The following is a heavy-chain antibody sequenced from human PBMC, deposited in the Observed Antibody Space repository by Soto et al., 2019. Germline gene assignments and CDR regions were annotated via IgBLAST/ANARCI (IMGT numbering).Heavy chain of an antibody. CDR2: ISPYSGST. Sequence: QVQLVQSGAEVKRPGASVKVSCKASGYTFTSYGIAWVRQAPGQGLEWMGWISPYSGSTDYKQNWQRRITMTTDTSTTTAYMELRNLRSDDTAVYYCTRDRLTLTTSLIFDYWGQGTLVTVSS. D-gene: IGHD4-4*01. CDR1: GYTFTSYG. J-gene: IGHJ4*02. V-gene: IGHV1-18*01. CDR3: TRDRLTLTTSLIFDY.